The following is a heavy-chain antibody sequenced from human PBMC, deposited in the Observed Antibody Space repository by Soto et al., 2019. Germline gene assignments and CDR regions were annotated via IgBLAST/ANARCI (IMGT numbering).Heavy chain of an antibody. CDR2: IKQDGSEK. Sequence: LRLSCAASGFTFSSYWMSWVRHAPVNGLEVVANIKQDGSEKYYVDSVKGRFTISRDNAKNSLYLQMNSLRAEDTAVYYCARRAHIAVAGIFYYYYGMDVWGQGTTVTVSS. CDR1: GFTFSSYW. CDR3: ARRAHIAVAGIFYYYYGMDV. D-gene: IGHD6-19*01. V-gene: IGHV3-7*03. J-gene: IGHJ6*02.